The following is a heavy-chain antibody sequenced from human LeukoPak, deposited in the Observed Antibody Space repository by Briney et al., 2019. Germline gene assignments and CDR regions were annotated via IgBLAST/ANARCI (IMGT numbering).Heavy chain of an antibody. V-gene: IGHV3-15*01. D-gene: IGHD2-2*01. Sequence: PGGSLRLSCAASGFTFSNAWMSWVRQAPGKGLEWVGRIKSKTDGGTTDYAAPVKGRFTISRDDSKNTLYLQMNSLKTEDTAVYYCATDGRYQLLSDAFDIWGQGTMVTVSS. CDR1: GFTFSNAW. CDR3: ATDGRYQLLSDAFDI. CDR2: IKSKTDGGTT. J-gene: IGHJ3*02.